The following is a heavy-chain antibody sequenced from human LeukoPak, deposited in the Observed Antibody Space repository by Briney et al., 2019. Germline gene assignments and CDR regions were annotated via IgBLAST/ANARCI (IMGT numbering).Heavy chain of an antibody. CDR2: INPNSGGT. D-gene: IGHD1-26*01. CDR3: ARDLVGASKNWYFDL. V-gene: IGHV1-2*02. CDR1: GYTFTGYY. Sequence: ASVKVSCKASGYTFTGYYMHWVRQAPGQGLEWMGWINPNSGGTNYAQKFQGRVTMTRDTSISTAYMELTRLRSDDTAMYYCARDLVGASKNWYFDLWGRGTLVIVSS. J-gene: IGHJ2*01.